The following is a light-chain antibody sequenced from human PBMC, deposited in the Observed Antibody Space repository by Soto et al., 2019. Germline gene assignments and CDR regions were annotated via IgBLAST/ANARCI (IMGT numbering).Light chain of an antibody. Sequence: QSGMTLLASVSGSPGQSITVSCTGTSIDVGGYNYVSWYQQHPGKAPKLMIYDVSNRPSGVSNRFSGSKSGNTASLTISGLQAEDGADYYCSSYTSSSTRVFGTGTKVTVL. CDR2: DVS. CDR1: SIDVGGYNY. J-gene: IGLJ1*01. CDR3: SSYTSSSTRV. V-gene: IGLV2-14*01.